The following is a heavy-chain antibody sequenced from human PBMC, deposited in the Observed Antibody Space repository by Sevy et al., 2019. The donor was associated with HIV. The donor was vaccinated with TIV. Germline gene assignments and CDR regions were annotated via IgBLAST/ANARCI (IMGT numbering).Heavy chain of an antibody. Sequence: GGSLRLSCAASGFTFSSYSMNWVRQAPGKGLEWVSSISSSSSYIYYADSVKGRFTIHRDNAKNSLYLQMNSLRAEDTAVYYCARDRLDGYYYGMDVWGQGTTVTVSS. V-gene: IGHV3-21*01. CDR2: ISSSSSYI. CDR3: ARDRLDGYYYGMDV. CDR1: GFTFSSYS. J-gene: IGHJ6*02. D-gene: IGHD1-1*01.